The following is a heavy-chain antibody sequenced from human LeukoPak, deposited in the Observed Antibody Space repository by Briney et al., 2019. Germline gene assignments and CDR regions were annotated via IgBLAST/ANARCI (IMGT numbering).Heavy chain of an antibody. Sequence: GGSLRLSCTASGLTLSDHYIDWVRQAPGKGLEWVGRSRNKGNSYTTEYAASVKGRFTISRDDSKNSLFLQMNSLRTEDTAVYYCARDAGTGGNTAFDIWGQGTMVTVSS. CDR1: GLTLSDHY. V-gene: IGHV3-72*01. CDR2: SRNKGNSYTT. CDR3: ARDAGTGGNTAFDI. J-gene: IGHJ3*02. D-gene: IGHD4-23*01.